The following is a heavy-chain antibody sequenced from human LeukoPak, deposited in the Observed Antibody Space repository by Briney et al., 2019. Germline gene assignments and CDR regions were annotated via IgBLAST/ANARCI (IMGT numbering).Heavy chain of an antibody. J-gene: IGHJ4*02. D-gene: IGHD3-9*01. CDR2: IYPRDSDT. CDR1: EYIFTNYW. V-gene: IGHV5-51*01. Sequence: PGESLKISCKGSEYIFTNYWIGWVRQMPGKGLEWMGIIYPRDSDTRYSPSFQGQVTISADKSISTAYLQWSSLKASDTAMYYCARPYDILTGYPGDPPFLLWGQGTLVTVSS. CDR3: ARPYDILTGYPGDPPFLL.